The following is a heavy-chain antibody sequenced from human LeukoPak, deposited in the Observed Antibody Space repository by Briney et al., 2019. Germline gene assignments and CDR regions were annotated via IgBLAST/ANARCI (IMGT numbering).Heavy chain of an antibody. CDR3: VKSPSDGLDV. CDR2: IFTNGDTT. V-gene: IGHV3-64D*09. J-gene: IGHJ6*02. CDR1: GFTFSIYP. Sequence: GGSLRLSCVASGFTFSIYPMHWVRQAPGKGLEYVSTIFTNGDTTSYAASVKGRFTTSRDDSKNTLYLQMSSLRPEDTAVYYCVKSPSDGLDVWGQGATVTVSS.